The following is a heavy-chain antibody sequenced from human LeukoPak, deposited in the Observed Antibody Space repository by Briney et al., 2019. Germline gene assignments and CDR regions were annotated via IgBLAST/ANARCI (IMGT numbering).Heavy chain of an antibody. J-gene: IGHJ4*02. CDR2: ISYDGSNK. V-gene: IGHV3-30*03. D-gene: IGHD6-19*01. CDR3: AREMITNQWLREVSLDY. Sequence: PGGSLRLSCAASGFTFSSYGMHWVRQAPGKGLEWVAVISYDGSNKYYADSVKGRFTISRDNSKNTLYLQMNSLRAEDTAVYYCAREMITNQWLREVSLDYWGQGTLVTVSS. CDR1: GFTFSSYG.